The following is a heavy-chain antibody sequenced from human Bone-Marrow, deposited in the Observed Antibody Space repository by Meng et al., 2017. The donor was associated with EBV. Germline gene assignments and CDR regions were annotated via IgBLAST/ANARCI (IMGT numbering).Heavy chain of an antibody. D-gene: IGHD3-3*01. CDR1: GLTFSSYW. CDR2: INSDGSST. Sequence: EVQLVESGGGLVQPGGSLRLSCAASGLTFSSYWMHWVRQAPGKGLVWVSRINSDGSSTSYADSVKGRFTISRDNAKNTLYLQMNSLRAEDTAVYYCARPTAFYDFWTGYYLDYWGQGALVTVSS. J-gene: IGHJ4*02. V-gene: IGHV3-74*01. CDR3: ARPTAFYDFWTGYYLDY.